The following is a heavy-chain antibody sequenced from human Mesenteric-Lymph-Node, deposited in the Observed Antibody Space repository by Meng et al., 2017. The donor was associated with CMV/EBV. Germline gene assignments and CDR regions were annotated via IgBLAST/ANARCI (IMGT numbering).Heavy chain of an antibody. Sequence: KAAAYTITSAGNSWVRQAPGQGLEWMGWISAYNGITNYAQKLQGRVTMTTDTSTSTAYMELRSLRSDDTAVYYCARGPATAMNWFDPWGQGTLVTVSS. D-gene: IGHD2-2*01. J-gene: IGHJ5*02. CDR1: AYTITSAG. V-gene: IGHV1-18*01. CDR2: ISAYNGIT. CDR3: ARGPATAMNWFDP.